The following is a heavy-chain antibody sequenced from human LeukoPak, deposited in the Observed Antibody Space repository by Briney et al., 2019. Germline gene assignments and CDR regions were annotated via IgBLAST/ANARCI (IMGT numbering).Heavy chain of an antibody. V-gene: IGHV3-15*01. CDR3: TTDGYYGDYYFNY. D-gene: IGHD4-17*01. J-gene: IGHJ4*02. CDR1: GFTFSNAW. CDR2: IKSKTDGGTT. Sequence: GGSLRLSCAASGFTFSNAWMSWVRQAPGKGLEWVGRIKSKTDGGTTDYAAPVKGRFTISRDDSKNTLYLQMNSLKTEDTAVYYCTTDGYYGDYYFNYWGQGTLVTVSS.